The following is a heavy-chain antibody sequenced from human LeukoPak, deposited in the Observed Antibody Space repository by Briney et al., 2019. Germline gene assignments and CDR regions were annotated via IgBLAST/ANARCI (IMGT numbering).Heavy chain of an antibody. CDR1: GYTFTSYA. CDR3: ARVYNWGNWFDP. D-gene: IGHD7-27*01. V-gene: IGHV1-3*01. J-gene: IGHJ5*02. CDR2: INAGNGNT. Sequence: ASVKVSCKASGYTFTSYAMHWVRQAPGQRLEWMGWINAGNGNTKYSQKFQGRVTMTRNTSISTAYMELSSLRSEDTAVYYCARVYNWGNWFDPWGQGTLVTVSS.